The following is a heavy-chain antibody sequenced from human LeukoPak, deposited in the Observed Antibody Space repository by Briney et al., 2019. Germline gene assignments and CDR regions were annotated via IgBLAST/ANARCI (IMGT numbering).Heavy chain of an antibody. D-gene: IGHD2-15*01. CDR1: GGSISGYY. Sequence: SETLSLTCTVYGGSISGYYWSWIRQPPRKGLEWIGYIFCSGSAAYNASLKSRVTISVDTSKNQCSLNLSSVTAADTAVYYCARWYCSGGTCFHLDDWGQGTLVTVSS. J-gene: IGHJ4*02. CDR2: IFCSGSA. CDR3: ARWYCSGGTCFHLDD. V-gene: IGHV4-59*08.